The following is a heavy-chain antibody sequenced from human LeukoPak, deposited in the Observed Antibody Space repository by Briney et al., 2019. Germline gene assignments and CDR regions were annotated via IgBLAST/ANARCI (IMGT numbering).Heavy chain of an antibody. Sequence: SETLSLTCTVSGGSISSGDYYWSWIRQPAGKGLEWIGRIYTSGSTYYNPSLKSRVTISVDTSKNQFSLKLSSVTAADTAVYYCAGYSGYDWGYYFDYWGQGTLVTVSS. J-gene: IGHJ4*02. D-gene: IGHD5-12*01. CDR2: IYTSGST. V-gene: IGHV4-61*02. CDR1: GGSISSGDYY. CDR3: AGYSGYDWGYYFDY.